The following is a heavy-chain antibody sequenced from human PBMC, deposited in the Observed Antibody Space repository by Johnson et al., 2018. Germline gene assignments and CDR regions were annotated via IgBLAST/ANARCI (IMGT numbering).Heavy chain of an antibody. CDR1: GFTFSTYG. Sequence: QVQLVQSWGGVVQPGTSLRLSCAASGFTFSTYGMHWVRQAPGKGLEWVAVIWSDGSNKNYADSVKGRFTISRDNSKHTLYLQMDSLSAEDTAVYYCASDGYICNTDGFAIWGQGTMVTVSS. CDR2: IWSDGSNK. CDR3: ASDGYICNTDGFAI. V-gene: IGHV3-33*01. D-gene: IGHD1-1*01. J-gene: IGHJ3*02.